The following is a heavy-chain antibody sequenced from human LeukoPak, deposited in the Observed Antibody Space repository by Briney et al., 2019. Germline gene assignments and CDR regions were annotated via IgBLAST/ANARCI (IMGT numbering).Heavy chain of an antibody. CDR2: ISAYNGNT. V-gene: IGHV1-18*04. CDR1: GYTFTSYG. D-gene: IGHD6-13*01. Sequence: ASVKVSCKASGYTFTSYGISWGRQAPGQGLEWMGWISAYNGNTNYAQKLQGRVTMTTDTSTSTAYMELRSLRSDDTAVYYCAREAPQYSSSWEYGMDVWGKGTTVTVSS. J-gene: IGHJ6*04. CDR3: AREAPQYSSSWEYGMDV.